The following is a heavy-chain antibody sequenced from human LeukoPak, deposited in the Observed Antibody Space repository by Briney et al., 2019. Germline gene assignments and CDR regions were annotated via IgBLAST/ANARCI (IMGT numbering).Heavy chain of an antibody. J-gene: IGHJ2*01. Sequence: QPGRSLRLSCAASGFTFSTYGMNWVRHAPGQGLEWVAIIWYDGNNKYYADYVKGRFTISRDNSKNTLYLQMNSLRADDTAVYYCAKSYDNHNWYFHLWGRGTLVTVSS. CDR3: AKSYDNHNWYFHL. CDR1: GFTFSTYG. V-gene: IGHV3-33*06. CDR2: IWYDGNNK. D-gene: IGHD3-10*01.